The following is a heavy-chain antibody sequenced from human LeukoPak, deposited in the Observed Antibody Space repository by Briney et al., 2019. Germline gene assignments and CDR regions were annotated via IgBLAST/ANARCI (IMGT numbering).Heavy chain of an antibody. J-gene: IGHJ4*02. V-gene: IGHV3-23*01. CDR2: ISGSGGST. CDR3: AKGGGWTRKIDY. CDR1: GFTFSSYA. D-gene: IGHD6-19*01. Sequence: GGSLRLSCAASGFTFSSYAMSWVRQAPGKGLEWVSAISGSGGSTYYADPVKGRFTISRDNSKNTLYLQMNSLRAEGTAVYYCAKGGGWTRKIDYWGQGTLVTVSS.